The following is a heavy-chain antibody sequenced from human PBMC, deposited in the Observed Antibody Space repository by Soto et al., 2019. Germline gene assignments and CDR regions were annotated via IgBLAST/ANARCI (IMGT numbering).Heavy chain of an antibody. CDR3: ARDLAYIREF. CDR2: ISTAHSDI. V-gene: IGHV1-18*01. Sequence: QVQLVQSGAEVKKPGASVMVSCKASGYSFTAYGISWVRQAPGQGLEWMGWISTAHSDIGYAQKFQGRVTMTTDTSTSTAYMELRSLRSDDTAVYYCARDLAYIREFWGQGTLVTVSS. J-gene: IGHJ4*02. D-gene: IGHD4-17*01. CDR1: GYSFTAYG.